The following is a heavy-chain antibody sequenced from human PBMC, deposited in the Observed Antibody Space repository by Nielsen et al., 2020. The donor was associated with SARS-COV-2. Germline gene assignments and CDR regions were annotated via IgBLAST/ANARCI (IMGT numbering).Heavy chain of an antibody. J-gene: IGHJ5*02. CDR1: SGSIGTYY. D-gene: IGHD3-22*01. V-gene: IGHV4-59*01. Sequence: SETLSLTCTVSSGSIGTYYWSWIRQPPGKGLEWIGYISYSGSTNYNPSLKSRVTISIDTSKNQFSLRLASVTAADTAVYYCARGTPHYFDSSGYYYSSWGQGTLVTVSS. CDR3: ARGTPHYFDSSGYYYSS. CDR2: ISYSGST.